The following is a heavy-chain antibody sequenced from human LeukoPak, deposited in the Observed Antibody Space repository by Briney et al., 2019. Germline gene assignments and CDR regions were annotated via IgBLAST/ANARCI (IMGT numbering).Heavy chain of an antibody. CDR1: GGSISSYY. J-gene: IGHJ5*02. V-gene: IGHV4-59*01. Sequence: PSETLSLTCTVSGGSISSYYWSWIRQPPGKGLEWIGYIYYSGSTNYNPSLKSRVTISVDTSKNQFSLKLSSVTAADTAVYYCARHDARFLEWLNITEVSWVDPWGQGTLVTVSS. CDR3: ARHDARFLEWLNITEVSWVDP. CDR2: IYYSGST. D-gene: IGHD3-3*01.